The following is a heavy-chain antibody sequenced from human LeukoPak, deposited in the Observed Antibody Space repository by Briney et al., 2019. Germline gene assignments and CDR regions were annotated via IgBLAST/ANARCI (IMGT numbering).Heavy chain of an antibody. J-gene: IGHJ4*02. CDR3: ARALPDLRAFYYFDY. CDR2: IYYSGST. D-gene: IGHD5-12*01. Sequence: SETLSLTCTVSGGSISSYYWSWIRQPPGKGLEWIGYIYYSGSTNYNPSLKSRVTISVDTSKSQFSLKLSSVTAADTAVYYCARALPDLRAFYYFDYWGQGTLVTVSS. CDR1: GGSISSYY. V-gene: IGHV4-59*01.